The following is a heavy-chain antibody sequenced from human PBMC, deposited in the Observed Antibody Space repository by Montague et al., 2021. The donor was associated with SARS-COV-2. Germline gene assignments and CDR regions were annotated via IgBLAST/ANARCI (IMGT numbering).Heavy chain of an antibody. V-gene: IGHV4-61*01. CDR3: ALVGRNFEV. CDR1: GGSVSSDSYY. Sequence: SETLSLTCTVSGGSVSSDSYYWTWIRQPPGKGLDWIGYIYYSVSTNSNPPLRSRVTMSVDTSKGQFSLILSSVTAADTAVYYCALVGRNFEVWGQGTMVTVSS. D-gene: IGHD2-15*01. CDR2: IYYSVST. J-gene: IGHJ3*01.